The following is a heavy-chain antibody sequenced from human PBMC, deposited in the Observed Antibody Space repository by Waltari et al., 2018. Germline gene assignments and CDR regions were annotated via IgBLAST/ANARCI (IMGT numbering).Heavy chain of an antibody. CDR3: ARVTESRGGYCSSTSCYNAFDI. D-gene: IGHD2-2*02. Sequence: QVQLVQSGAEVKKPGSSVKVSCQASGGTFSRFALLGLRAPPARGLDWLGGIIPIFGTANYAQKFQGRVTITADESTSTAYMELSSLRSEDTAVYYCARVTESRGGYCSSTSCYNAFDIWGQGTMVTVSS. V-gene: IGHV1-69*01. CDR1: GGTFSRFA. J-gene: IGHJ3*02. CDR2: IIPIFGTA.